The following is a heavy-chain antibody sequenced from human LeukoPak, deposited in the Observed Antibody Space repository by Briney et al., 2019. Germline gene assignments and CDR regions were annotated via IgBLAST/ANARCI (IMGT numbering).Heavy chain of an antibody. Sequence: PSQTLSLTCTVSGGYISRGGYYWRWLRQHPGKGLEWIGYIYYSGSTYYNPSLKSRVTISVDTSKNQFSLKLSSVTAADTAVYYCARGRGYSYGFDYWGQGTLVTVSS. CDR3: ARGRGYSYGFDY. CDR2: IYYSGST. J-gene: IGHJ4*02. V-gene: IGHV4-31*03. D-gene: IGHD5-18*01. CDR1: GGYISRGGYY.